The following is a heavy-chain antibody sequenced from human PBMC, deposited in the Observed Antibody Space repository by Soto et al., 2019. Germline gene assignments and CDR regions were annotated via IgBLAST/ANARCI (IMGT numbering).Heavy chain of an antibody. Sequence: GESLKISCKGSGYSFTSYWIGWVRQMPGKGLEWMGIIYPGDSDTRYSPSFQGQVTISADKSISTAYLQWSSLKASDTAMYYCARLTGRGSPRAVEMATIGGYWGQGTLVTVSS. CDR2: IYPGDSDT. CDR3: ARLTGRGSPRAVEMATIGGY. D-gene: IGHD5-12*01. J-gene: IGHJ4*02. V-gene: IGHV5-51*01. CDR1: GYSFTSYW.